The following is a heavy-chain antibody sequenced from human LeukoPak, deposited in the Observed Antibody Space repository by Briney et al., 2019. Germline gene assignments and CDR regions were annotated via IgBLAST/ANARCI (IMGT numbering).Heavy chain of an antibody. CDR1: GFTFSNSW. J-gene: IGHJ4*02. CDR3: ARDYPPD. Sequence: GGSLRLSCVASGFTFSNSWMHWVRQAPGKGLAWVSRVNSDGKTTTYADSVKGRFTISRDNAQNTLYLQMYSLSAEDTAVYYCARDYPPDWGQGTLVTVSA. CDR2: VNSDGKTT. V-gene: IGHV3-74*01.